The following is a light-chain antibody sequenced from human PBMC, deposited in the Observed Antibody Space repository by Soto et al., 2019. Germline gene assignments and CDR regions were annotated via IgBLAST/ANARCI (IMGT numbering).Light chain of an antibody. V-gene: IGKV1-6*01. CDR1: QGIRNE. CDR3: LQDYNYPWT. Sequence: AIQMTQSPSSLSASVGDRVTITCRASQGIRNELGWYQQKPGKAPKFLIYAASSLQSGVPSRFSGSGSSSDFTLTINSLQPEDFATYYCLQDYNYPWTFGQGTKVEVK. J-gene: IGKJ1*01. CDR2: AAS.